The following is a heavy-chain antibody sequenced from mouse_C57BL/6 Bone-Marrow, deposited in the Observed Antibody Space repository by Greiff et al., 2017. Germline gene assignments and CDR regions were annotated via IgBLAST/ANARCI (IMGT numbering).Heavy chain of an antibody. CDR1: GYTFTSYW. V-gene: IGHV1-50*01. D-gene: IGHD3-1*01. Sequence: VQLQQPGAELVKPGASVKLSCKASGYTFTSYWMQWVKQRPGQGLEWIGEIDPSDSYTNYNQKFKGKATLTVDTSSSTAYMQLSSLTSEDSAVYYCARSGPAWFATGAKGLWSLSLQ. J-gene: IGHJ3*01. CDR3: ARSGPAWFAT. CDR2: IDPSDSYT.